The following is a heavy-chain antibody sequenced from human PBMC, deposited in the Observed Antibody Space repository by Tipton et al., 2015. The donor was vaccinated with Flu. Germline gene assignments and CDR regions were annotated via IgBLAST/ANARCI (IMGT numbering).Heavy chain of an antibody. CDR1: GASISTYY. J-gene: IGHJ4*02. Sequence: TLSLTCTVSGASISTYYWTWIRQPPGEGLQWIGFINFSGNTNYNPSLNSRVTMSVDTSKNQLSLKLTSMTAADTAVYFCARRTYSSSFDLWGQGTLLTVSS. D-gene: IGHD1-26*01. CDR2: INFSGNT. V-gene: IGHV4-59*01. CDR3: ARRTYSSSFDL.